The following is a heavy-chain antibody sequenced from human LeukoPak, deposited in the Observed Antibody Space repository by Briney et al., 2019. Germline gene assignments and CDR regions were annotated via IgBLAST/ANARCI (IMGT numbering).Heavy chain of an antibody. CDR3: AKGGDSSGYYYDY. V-gene: IGHV3-53*05. Sequence: GGSLRLSCAASGFTVSSNYMSWVRQAPGKGLEWVSIIYSGGSTFYADSVKGRFTISRDNSKNTLYLQMNSLRGEDTAVYYCAKGGDSSGYYYDYWGQGTLVTVSS. CDR2: IYSGGST. D-gene: IGHD3-22*01. J-gene: IGHJ4*02. CDR1: GFTVSSNY.